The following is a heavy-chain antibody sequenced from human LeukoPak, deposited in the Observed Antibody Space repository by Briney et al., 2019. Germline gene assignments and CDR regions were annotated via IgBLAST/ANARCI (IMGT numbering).Heavy chain of an antibody. CDR2: VYYTGVT. J-gene: IGHJ5*02. Sequence: PSETLSLTCTVSGGYIITSGHYWGWIRQPPGKGLEWIGSVYYTGVTSTNPFFRSRMSISVDTSKNQFSLNLTSVSAADAAVYYCARERSSSGGHNWFDPWGQGTLVTVSS. CDR3: ARERSSSGGHNWFDP. V-gene: IGHV4-39*07. D-gene: IGHD4-23*01. CDR1: GGYIITSGHY.